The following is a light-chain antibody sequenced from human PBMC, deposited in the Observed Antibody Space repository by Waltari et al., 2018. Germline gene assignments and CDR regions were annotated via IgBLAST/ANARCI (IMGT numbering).Light chain of an antibody. CDR1: STDVGGDHY. CDR2: DVT. V-gene: IGLV2-11*01. Sequence: QSALTQPRSVSGSPGHSATLSCTGTSTDVGGDHYVPWHQQHPGKAPKLMIYDVTKRPSGVPDRFSGSKSGNTASLTISGLQAEDEADYFCCSYAGTSTFHVIFGGGTTLTVL. J-gene: IGLJ2*01. CDR3: CSYAGTSTFHVI.